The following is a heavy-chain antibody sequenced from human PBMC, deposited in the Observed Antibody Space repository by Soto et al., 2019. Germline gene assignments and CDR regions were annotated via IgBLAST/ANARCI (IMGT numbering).Heavy chain of an antibody. Sequence: SETLSLTCTVSGGSISSSSYYWGWIRQPPGKGLEWIGSIYYSGSTYYNPSLKSRVTISVDTSKNQFSLKLSSVTAADTAVYYCARLDAWVRGVRLWDDAFDIWGQGTMVTVSS. D-gene: IGHD3-10*01. CDR3: ARLDAWVRGVRLWDDAFDI. V-gene: IGHV4-39*01. CDR1: GGSISSSSYY. CDR2: IYYSGST. J-gene: IGHJ3*02.